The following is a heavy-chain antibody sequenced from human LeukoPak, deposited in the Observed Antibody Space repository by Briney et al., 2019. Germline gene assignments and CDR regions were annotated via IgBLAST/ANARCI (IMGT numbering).Heavy chain of an antibody. CDR2: INHSGST. V-gene: IGHV4-34*01. CDR3: ARVSPCGGDCLLFDY. J-gene: IGHJ4*02. Sequence: SETLSLTCAVYGGSFSGYYWSWIRQPPGKGLEWIGEINHSGSTNYNPSLKSRVTISVDKSKNQFSLKLSSVTAADTAVYYCARVSPCGGDCLLFDYWGQGTLVTVSS. D-gene: IGHD2-21*02. CDR1: GGSFSGYY.